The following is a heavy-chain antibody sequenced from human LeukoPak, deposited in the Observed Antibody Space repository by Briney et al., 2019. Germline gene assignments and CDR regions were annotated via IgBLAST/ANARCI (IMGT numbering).Heavy chain of an antibody. CDR2: IYSGGST. V-gene: IGHV3-53*01. CDR3: ARVGVVPAAIPDGFDI. D-gene: IGHD2-2*01. J-gene: IGHJ3*02. CDR1: GFTISSNY. Sequence: GGSLRLSCAASGFTISSNYMSWVRQAPGKGLEWVSVIYSGGSTYYADSVKGRFTISRDNSKNTLYLQMNSLTAEDTAVYYCARVGVVPAAIPDGFDIWGQGTMVTVSS.